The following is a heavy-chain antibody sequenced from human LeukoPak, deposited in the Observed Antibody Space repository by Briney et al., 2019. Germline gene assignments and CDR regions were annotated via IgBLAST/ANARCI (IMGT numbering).Heavy chain of an antibody. J-gene: IGHJ4*02. CDR1: GFTFDDYA. Sequence: GRSLRLSCAASGFTFDDYAMHWVRQAPGKGLEWVSGISWNSGSIGYADSVKDRFTISRDNAKNSLYLQMNSLRAEDTALYYCAKAYGSVFGYWGQGTLVTVSS. D-gene: IGHD3-10*01. CDR2: ISWNSGSI. CDR3: AKAYGSVFGY. V-gene: IGHV3-9*01.